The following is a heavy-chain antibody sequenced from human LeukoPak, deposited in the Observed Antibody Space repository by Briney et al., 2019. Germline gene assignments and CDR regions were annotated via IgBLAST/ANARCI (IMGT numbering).Heavy chain of an antibody. CDR2: IRGSGGST. V-gene: IGHV3-23*01. D-gene: IGHD6-19*01. Sequence: PGGSLRLSCAASGFTFSSYAMSWVRQAPGKGLEWVSAIRGSGGSTYYADSVKGRFTISRENSKNTLYLQMSSLRPEDTAVYYCAKDLGASGLGSGWPLDYWGQGTPVTVSS. CDR3: AKDLGASGLGSGWPLDY. J-gene: IGHJ4*02. CDR1: GFTFSSYA.